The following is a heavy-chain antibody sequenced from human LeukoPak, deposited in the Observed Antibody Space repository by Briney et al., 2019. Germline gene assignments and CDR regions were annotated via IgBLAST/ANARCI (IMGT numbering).Heavy chain of an antibody. CDR3: GISLEMATSWGVDY. V-gene: IGHV3-11*01. CDR1: GFSFSGYY. CDR2: ISSSAITI. J-gene: IGHJ4*02. D-gene: IGHD5-24*01. Sequence: GGSLRLSCAASGFSFSGYYMSWIRQAPGKGLEWVSYISSSAITIYYADSVKGRFTISRDNANKSLYLQMNSLRAADTAVYYCGISLEMATSWGVDYWGQGTLVTVSS.